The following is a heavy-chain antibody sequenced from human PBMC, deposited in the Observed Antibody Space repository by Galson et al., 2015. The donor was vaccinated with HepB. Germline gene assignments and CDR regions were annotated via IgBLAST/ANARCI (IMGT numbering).Heavy chain of an antibody. V-gene: IGHV3-64*01. D-gene: IGHD2-15*01. CDR2: ISSNGGST. CDR1: GFTFSSYA. J-gene: IGHJ6*02. CDR3: AREGCRCGSCYPPYYYYGMDV. Sequence: SLRLSCAASGFTFSSYAMHWVRQAPGKGLEYVSAISSNGGSTYYANSVKGRFTISRDNSKNTLYLQMGSLRAEDMAVYYCAREGCRCGSCYPPYYYYGMDVWGQGTPVTVS.